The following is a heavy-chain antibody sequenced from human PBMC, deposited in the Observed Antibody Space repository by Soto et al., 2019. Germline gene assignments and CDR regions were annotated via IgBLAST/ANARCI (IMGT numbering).Heavy chain of an antibody. CDR1: GFTFSDFY. Sequence: QVQLVESGGGLVKPGGSLRLSCAASGFTFSDFYMNWIRQAPGKGPEWVSYISSSRTYTNYTDSVKGRFTISRDNAKNSVYRQVNSLSAEDTAVYYCTGDLPDGPYDHSVMDVWGPGTTVTVSS. CDR2: ISSSRTYT. V-gene: IGHV3-11*06. CDR3: TGDLPDGPYDHSVMDV. J-gene: IGHJ6*02. D-gene: IGHD3-22*01.